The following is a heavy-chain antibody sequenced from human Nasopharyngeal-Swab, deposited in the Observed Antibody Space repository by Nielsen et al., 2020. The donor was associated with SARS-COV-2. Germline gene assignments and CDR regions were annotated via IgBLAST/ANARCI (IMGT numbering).Heavy chain of an antibody. J-gene: IGHJ4*02. Sequence: GESLKISCAASGFTSSDYYMSWIRQAPGKGLEYISYISGSGGTIYYGDSMKGRFTISRDNAKNPLYLQMNSLRAEDTAVYYCARDRANWDFDYWGQGTLVTVSS. V-gene: IGHV3-11*04. D-gene: IGHD7-27*01. CDR3: ARDRANWDFDY. CDR1: GFTSSDYY. CDR2: ISGSGGTI.